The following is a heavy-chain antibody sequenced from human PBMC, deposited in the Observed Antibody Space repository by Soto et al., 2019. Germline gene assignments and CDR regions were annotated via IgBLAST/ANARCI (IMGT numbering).Heavy chain of an antibody. CDR1: GFTFISYA. CDR2: ISYDGSNK. CDR3: ARDRVTMIVVVITNGMDV. Sequence: GGSLRLSCAASGFTFISYAMHWVRQAPGKGLEWVAVISYDGSNKYYADSVKGRFTISRDNSKNTLYLQMNSLRAEDTAVYYCARDRVTMIVVVITNGMDVWGQGTTVTVSS. D-gene: IGHD3-22*01. J-gene: IGHJ6*02. V-gene: IGHV3-30-3*01.